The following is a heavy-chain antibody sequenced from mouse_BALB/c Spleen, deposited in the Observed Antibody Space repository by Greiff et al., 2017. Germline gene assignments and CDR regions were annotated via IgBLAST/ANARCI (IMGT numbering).Heavy chain of an antibody. CDR2: INSNGGST. V-gene: IGHV5-6-3*01. J-gene: IGHJ1*01. Sequence: EVQGVESGGGLVQPGGSLKLSCAASGFTFSSYGMSWVRQTPDKRLELVATINSNGGSTYYPDSVKGRFTISRDNAKNTLYLQMSSLKSEDTAMYYCASGGNWYFDVWGAGTTVTVSS. CDR3: ASGGNWYFDV. D-gene: IGHD2-14*01. CDR1: GFTFSSYG.